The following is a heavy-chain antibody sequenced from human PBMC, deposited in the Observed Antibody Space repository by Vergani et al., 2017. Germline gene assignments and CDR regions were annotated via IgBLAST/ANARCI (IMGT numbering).Heavy chain of an antibody. J-gene: IGHJ4*02. Sequence: QVKLQESGPGLVKPSETLSLTCTVSGASVNSYYWSWIRQPPGKGLEWMGYVSFRGDTLYDPSVKGRMTISLNTSSNQFSLKLSSVTAADTAVYYCARGPSKYYYGSGSYSRGFDYWGQGTLVTVSS. D-gene: IGHD3-10*01. V-gene: IGHV4-59*02. CDR1: GASVNSYY. CDR2: VSFRGDT. CDR3: ARGPSKYYYGSGSYSRGFDY.